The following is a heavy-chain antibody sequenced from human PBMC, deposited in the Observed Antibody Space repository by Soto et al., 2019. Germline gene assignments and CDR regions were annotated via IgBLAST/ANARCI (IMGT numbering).Heavy chain of an antibody. D-gene: IGHD2-21*01. CDR2: ISGSCFKK. V-gene: IGHV3-23*01. CDR1: GFIHDYFG. CDR3: ARNHAVELVPLAIVELFEL. Sequence: GGPLRLSGSASGFIHDYFGLSYVSRAPGKGLEWISSISGSCFKKSYAYFVKGRFTISRVHSKSTVYLQFNSLSAEDTSVYHFARNHAVELVPLAIVELFELWGQG. J-gene: IGHJ5*02.